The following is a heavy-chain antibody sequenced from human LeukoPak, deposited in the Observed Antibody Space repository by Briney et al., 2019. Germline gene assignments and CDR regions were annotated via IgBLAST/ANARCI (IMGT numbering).Heavy chain of an antibody. D-gene: IGHD5-12*01. J-gene: IGHJ6*03. V-gene: IGHV4-34*01. Sequence: SETLSLTCAVYGGSFSGYYWSWIRQPPGKGLEWIGEINHSGSTNYNPSLKSRVTISVDTSKNQFSLKLSSVTAADTAVYYCARATGYEDYYCYYMDVWGKGTTVTVSS. CDR3: ARATGYEDYYCYYMDV. CDR1: GGSFSGYY. CDR2: INHSGST.